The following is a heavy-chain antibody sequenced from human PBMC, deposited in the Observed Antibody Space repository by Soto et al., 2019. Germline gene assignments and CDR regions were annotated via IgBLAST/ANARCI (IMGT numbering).Heavy chain of an antibody. Sequence: PGGSLRLSCAASGFTFSSYWMHWVRQAPGKGLVWVSRINSDGSSTSYADSVKGRFTISRDNAKNTLYLQMNSLRAEDTAVYYCARDLGRESSPYDYIWGSYQWFDPWGQGTLVTVSS. J-gene: IGHJ5*02. CDR3: ARDLGRESSPYDYIWGSYQWFDP. CDR1: GFTFSSYW. V-gene: IGHV3-74*01. CDR2: INSDGSST. D-gene: IGHD3-16*02.